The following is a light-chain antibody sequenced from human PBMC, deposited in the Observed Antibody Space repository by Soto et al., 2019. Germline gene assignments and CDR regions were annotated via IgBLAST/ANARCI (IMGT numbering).Light chain of an antibody. CDR1: QSISSY. CDR2: AAS. J-gene: IGKJ4*01. V-gene: IGKV1-39*01. Sequence: DIQMTQSPSSLSASVGDRVTITCRASQSISSYLNWYQQKPGKAPKLLIYAASSLQSGVPSRFSGSGSGTDFTLTISSLQPEDFATYYCQQSYSKVTFGGGTNVDI. CDR3: QQSYSKVT.